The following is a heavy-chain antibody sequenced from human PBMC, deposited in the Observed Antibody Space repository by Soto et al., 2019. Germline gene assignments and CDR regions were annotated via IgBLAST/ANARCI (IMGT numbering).Heavy chain of an antibody. Sequence: QVQLVESGGGVVQPGRSLRLSCAASGFTFSSYGMHWVRHAPGKGLEWVAVISYDGSNKYYADSVKGRFTISRDNSKNTLYLQMNSLRAEDTAVYYCAEDFYGVLSGEDQIDYWGQGTLVTVSS. CDR2: ISYDGSNK. D-gene: IGHD3-10*01. V-gene: IGHV3-30*18. CDR1: GFTFSSYG. J-gene: IGHJ4*02. CDR3: AEDFYGVLSGEDQIDY.